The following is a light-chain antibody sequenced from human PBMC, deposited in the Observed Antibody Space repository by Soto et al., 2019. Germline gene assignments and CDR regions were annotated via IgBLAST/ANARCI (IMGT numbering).Light chain of an antibody. CDR2: EGS. CDR1: SSDVGSYNL. V-gene: IGLV2-23*01. J-gene: IGLJ2*01. CDR3: CSYAGNVV. Sequence: QSALTQPASVSGSPGQSITISCTGTSSDVGSYNLVSWYQQHPGKAPKLMIYEGSKRPSGVSNRFSGSKPGNTASLTISGLHAEDEADYYCCSYAGNVVFGGGTKLTVL.